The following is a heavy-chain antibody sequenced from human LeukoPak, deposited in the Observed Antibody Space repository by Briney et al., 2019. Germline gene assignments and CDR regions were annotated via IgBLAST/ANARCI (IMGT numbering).Heavy chain of an antibody. CDR3: ARHVAVAGPPRVAFDI. J-gene: IGHJ3*02. CDR2: IYYSGST. D-gene: IGHD6-19*01. V-gene: IGHV4-39*01. CDR1: GGSISSSSYY. Sequence: SETLSLTCTVSGGSISSSSYYWGWIRQPPGKGLEWIGSIYYSGSTYYNPSLKSRVTISVDTSKNQFSLKLSSVTAADTAVYYCARHVAVAGPPRVAFDIWGQGTMVTVSS.